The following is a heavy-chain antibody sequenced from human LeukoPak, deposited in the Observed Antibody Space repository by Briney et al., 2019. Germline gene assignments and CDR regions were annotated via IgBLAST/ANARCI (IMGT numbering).Heavy chain of an antibody. D-gene: IGHD3-3*01. V-gene: IGHV1-18*01. CDR3: ARITIFGVVSPYFDY. CDR2: ISAYNGNT. Sequence: GASVTVSCTASGYTFTSYGISWVRQAPGQGLEWMGWISAYNGNTNYAQKLQGRVTMTTDTSTSTAYMELRSLRSDDTAVYYCARITIFGVVSPYFDYWGQGTLVTVSS. CDR1: GYTFTSYG. J-gene: IGHJ4*02.